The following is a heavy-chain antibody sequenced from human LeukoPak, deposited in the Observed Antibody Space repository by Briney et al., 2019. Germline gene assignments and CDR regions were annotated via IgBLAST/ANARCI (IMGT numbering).Heavy chain of an antibody. J-gene: IGHJ4*02. CDR1: GGSISSYY. CDR2: IYTSGST. V-gene: IGHV4-4*07. CDR3: ARKRWLQLRGGFDY. Sequence: SETLSLTCTVSGGSISSYYWSWIRQPAGKGLEWIGRIYTSGSTNYNPSLKSRVTMSVDTSKNQLSLKLSSVTAADTAVYYCARKRWLQLRGGFDYWGQGTLVTVSS. D-gene: IGHD5-24*01.